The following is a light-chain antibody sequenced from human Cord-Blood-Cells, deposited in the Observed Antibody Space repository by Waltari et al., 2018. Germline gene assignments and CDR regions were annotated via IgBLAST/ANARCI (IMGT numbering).Light chain of an antibody. CDR3: AAWDDSLNGVV. Sequence: QSVLTSPPSAFGLPGSWVTISCSGSSSKHGPIHQNCYHQLPGTAPNLLIYSNNQRPSGVPDRFSGSKSGTSASLAISGLQSEDEADYYCAAWDDSLNGVVFGGGTKLTVL. CDR1: SSKHGPIH. CDR2: SNN. J-gene: IGLJ2*01. V-gene: IGLV1-44*01.